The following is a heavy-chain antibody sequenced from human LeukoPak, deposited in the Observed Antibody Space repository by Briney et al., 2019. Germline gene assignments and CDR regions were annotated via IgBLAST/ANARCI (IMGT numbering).Heavy chain of an antibody. Sequence: PRGSLRLSCAASGFTFSSYAMSWVRQAPGKGLEWVSAISGSGGSTYYADSVKGRFTISRDNSKNTLYLQMNSLRAEDTAVYYCAKPLCSSTSCYPGRYFQHWGQGTLVTVSS. CDR2: ISGSGGST. J-gene: IGHJ1*01. V-gene: IGHV3-23*01. CDR3: AKPLCSSTSCYPGRYFQH. CDR1: GFTFSSYA. D-gene: IGHD2-2*01.